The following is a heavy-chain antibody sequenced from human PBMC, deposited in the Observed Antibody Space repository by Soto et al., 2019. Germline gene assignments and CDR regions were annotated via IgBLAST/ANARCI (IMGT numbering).Heavy chain of an antibody. Sequence: SETLSLTCTVSGGSISSGDYYCSWIRQPPGKGLEWIGYIYYSGSTYYNPSLKSRVTISVDTSKNQFSLKLSSVTAADTAVYYCARSRSLVVPAAPRHNWFDPWGQGTLVTVSS. CDR2: IYYSGST. J-gene: IGHJ5*02. V-gene: IGHV4-30-4*01. CDR3: ARSRSLVVPAAPRHNWFDP. D-gene: IGHD2-2*01. CDR1: GGSISSGDYY.